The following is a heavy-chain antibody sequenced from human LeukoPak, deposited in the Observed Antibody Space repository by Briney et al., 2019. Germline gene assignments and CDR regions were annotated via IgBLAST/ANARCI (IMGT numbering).Heavy chain of an antibody. V-gene: IGHV4-31*03. CDR3: ARDRYGGTLDY. CDR2: IYYSGNT. Sequence: SETLSLTRTVSGGSISSGGYYWSWIRQHPGKGLEWIGYIYYSGNTYYNPSLKSRVTISVDTSKNQFSLKLSSVTAADTAVYYCARDRYGGTLDYWGQGTLVTVSS. J-gene: IGHJ4*02. CDR1: GGSISSGGYY. D-gene: IGHD4-23*01.